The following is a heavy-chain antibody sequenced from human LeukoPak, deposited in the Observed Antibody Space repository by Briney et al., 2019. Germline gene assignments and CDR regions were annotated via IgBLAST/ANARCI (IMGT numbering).Heavy chain of an antibody. Sequence: VKVSCKASGYTFTGYYMHWVRQAPGQGLEWMGWINPNSGGTNYAQKFQGRVTMTRDTSISTAYMELSRLRSDDTAVYYCARSRYSSSHDERWGQGTLVTVSS. D-gene: IGHD6-6*01. CDR3: ARSRYSSSHDER. V-gene: IGHV1-2*02. CDR1: GYTFTGYY. CDR2: INPNSGGT. J-gene: IGHJ4*02.